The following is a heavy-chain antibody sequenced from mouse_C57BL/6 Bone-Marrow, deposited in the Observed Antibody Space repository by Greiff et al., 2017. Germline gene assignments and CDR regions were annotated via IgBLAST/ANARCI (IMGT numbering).Heavy chain of an antibody. Sequence: VQLQQSGPGLVQPSQSLSITCPVSGFSLTSYGVHWVRQSPGKGLEWLGVIWRGGSPDYNAAFMSRLRLTKDNSKSQVFFKMNSLQADDTAIYYCATSYYGSRYYAMDYWGQGTSVTVSS. D-gene: IGHD1-1*01. J-gene: IGHJ4*01. CDR3: ATSYYGSRYYAMDY. CDR2: IWRGGSP. CDR1: GFSLTSYG. V-gene: IGHV2-5*01.